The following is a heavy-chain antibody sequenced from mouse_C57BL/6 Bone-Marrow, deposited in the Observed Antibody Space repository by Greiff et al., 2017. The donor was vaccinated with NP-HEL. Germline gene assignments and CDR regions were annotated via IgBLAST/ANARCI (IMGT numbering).Heavy chain of an antibody. Sequence: VQLKESGGGLVQPGASLKLSCESNEYEFPSHDMSWVRKTPEQRLELVAAINPDGGSTYYPDTIERRFILSRDNTTKTLYLQMSSLRSEDSAVYYCARRTGTAMDYWGQGTSVTVSS. D-gene: IGHD1-2*01. CDR2: INPDGGST. CDR3: ARRTGTAMDY. J-gene: IGHJ4*01. CDR1: EYEFPSHD. V-gene: IGHV5-2*01.